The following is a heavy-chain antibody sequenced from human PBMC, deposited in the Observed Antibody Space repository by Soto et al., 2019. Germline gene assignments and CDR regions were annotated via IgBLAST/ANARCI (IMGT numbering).Heavy chain of an antibody. Sequence: EVDLVESGGGLVQPGGSLRLSCAASGFSFEIYWMGWVRQAPGKGLEWVANINPDGSGEYYLDSVKGRFTISRDNAKNSVYLQMNSLVGDDTAVYYCARENWFFDYWGQGTPVTVSS. V-gene: IGHV3-7*01. CDR2: INPDGSGE. CDR1: GFSFEIYW. J-gene: IGHJ4*02. D-gene: IGHD3-10*01. CDR3: ARENWFFDY.